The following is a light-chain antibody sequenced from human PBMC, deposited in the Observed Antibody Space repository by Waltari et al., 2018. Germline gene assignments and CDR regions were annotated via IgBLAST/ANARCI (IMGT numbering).Light chain of an antibody. Sequence: DIQMTQSPSSLSASVGDRVTITCRASQDISSCLAWYQQKPGKAPELLIYAASSFQSGVPSRVSGSGSGTDFTLTISSLQPEDFATYYCQQAYSFPLTFGGGTKVEIK. V-gene: IGKV1-12*01. CDR2: AAS. CDR3: QQAYSFPLT. CDR1: QDISSC. J-gene: IGKJ4*01.